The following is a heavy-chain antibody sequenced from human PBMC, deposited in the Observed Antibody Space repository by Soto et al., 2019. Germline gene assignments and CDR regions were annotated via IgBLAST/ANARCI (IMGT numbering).Heavy chain of an antibody. CDR3: AKDLSYNWNPAAPGGLDY. J-gene: IGHJ4*02. Sequence: PGGSLRLSCEASGFTFSNYAMSWVRQAPGKGLEWVSAISGGGAAPYYIDSVKGRFTISRDNIKITLYLQMNNLRAEDTGVYYCAKDLSYNWNPAAPGGLDYWGQGILVTVSS. CDR1: GFTFSNYA. D-gene: IGHD1-20*01. V-gene: IGHV3-23*01. CDR2: ISGGGAAP.